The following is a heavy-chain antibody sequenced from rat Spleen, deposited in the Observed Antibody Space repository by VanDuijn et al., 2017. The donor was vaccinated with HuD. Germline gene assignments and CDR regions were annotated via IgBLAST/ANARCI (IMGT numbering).Heavy chain of an antibody. CDR2: ISTGGGNT. V-gene: IGHV5S13*01. J-gene: IGHJ2*01. CDR3: ATHGTMAARSGYYFDY. D-gene: IGHD1-2*01. Sequence: EVQLVESGGGLVQPGRSLKLSCAAPGFTFSNYGMAWVRQTPTKGLEGVASISTGGGNTYYRDSVKGRFTISRDNAKSTLFLQMDSLRSEDTATYFCATHGTMAARSGYYFDYWGQGVMVTVSS. CDR1: GFTFSNYG.